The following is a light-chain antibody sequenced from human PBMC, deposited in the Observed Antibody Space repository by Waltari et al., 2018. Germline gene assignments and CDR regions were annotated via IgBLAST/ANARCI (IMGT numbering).Light chain of an antibody. CDR3: ATWDDSLRMV. CDR2: SNN. Sequence: QSVLSQPPSASGTPGQRATISCSGSSSNTGNNYVYLYQQIPGTAPKLLIYSNNQGPSGVPDRLSGSKSGTSASLAINGLRSEDEADYYCATWDDSLRMVFGGGTELTVL. V-gene: IGLV1-47*01. J-gene: IGLJ3*02. CDR1: SSNTGNNY.